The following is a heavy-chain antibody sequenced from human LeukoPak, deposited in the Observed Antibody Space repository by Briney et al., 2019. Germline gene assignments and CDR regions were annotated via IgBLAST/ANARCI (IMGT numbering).Heavy chain of an antibody. Sequence: GGSLRLSCAASGFTFDDYAMHWVRQAPGKGLEWVSGISWNSGSIGYADSVKGRFTISRDNAKNSLYLQMNSLRAEDTAVYYCARDRYNWNDPDAFDIWGQGTMVTVSS. J-gene: IGHJ3*02. CDR3: ARDRYNWNDPDAFDI. V-gene: IGHV3-9*01. CDR1: GFTFDDYA. D-gene: IGHD1-1*01. CDR2: ISWNSGSI.